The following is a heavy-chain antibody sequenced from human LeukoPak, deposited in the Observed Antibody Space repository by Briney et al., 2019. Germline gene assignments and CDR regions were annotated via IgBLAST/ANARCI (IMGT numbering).Heavy chain of an antibody. D-gene: IGHD5-12*01. Sequence: PGGSLRLSCAASGFTFSSYAMTWVRQAPGKGLEWVSGISGSGGSTYYADSVKGRFTISRDNAKNSLYLQMNSLRAEDTAVYYCARSRGVATIPYGMDVWGQGTTVTVSS. CDR1: GFTFSSYA. CDR2: ISGSGGST. J-gene: IGHJ6*02. V-gene: IGHV3-23*01. CDR3: ARSRGVATIPYGMDV.